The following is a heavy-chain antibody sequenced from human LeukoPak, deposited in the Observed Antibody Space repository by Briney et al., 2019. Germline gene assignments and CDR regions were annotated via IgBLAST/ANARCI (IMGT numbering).Heavy chain of an antibody. CDR1: GYTLTELS. V-gene: IGHV1-24*01. D-gene: IGHD2/OR15-2a*01. J-gene: IGHJ6*03. CDR3: ARGAEFYYFMDV. Sequence: ASVKVSCKVSGYTLTELSIHWVRQAPGKGLEWMGGFDPEHGETIYAQKFQGRVTMTEDTSADTAYMELSRLRSDDTAVFYCARGAEFYYFMDVWGKGTTVTISS. CDR2: FDPEHGET.